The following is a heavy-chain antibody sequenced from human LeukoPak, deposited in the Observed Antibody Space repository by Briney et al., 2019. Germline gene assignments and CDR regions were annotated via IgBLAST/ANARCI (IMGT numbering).Heavy chain of an antibody. J-gene: IGHJ4*02. Sequence: SETLSLTCTVSGGSISSYYWSWIRQPAGKGLEWIGRIYTSGSTNYNPSLKSRVTMSVDTSKNQFSLKLRSVTAADTAVYYCARGRVTSYYDNSGFYPRDYWGQGTLVTVSS. D-gene: IGHD3-22*01. V-gene: IGHV4-4*07. CDR2: IYTSGST. CDR3: ARGRVTSYYDNSGFYPRDY. CDR1: GGSISSYY.